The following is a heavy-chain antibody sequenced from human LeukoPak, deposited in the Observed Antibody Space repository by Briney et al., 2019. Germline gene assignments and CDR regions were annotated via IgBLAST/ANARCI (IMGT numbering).Heavy chain of an antibody. CDR2: ISWDSDTI. CDR3: ARDSNTVVVAATGLVY. D-gene: IGHD2-15*01. CDR1: GFTFHDYA. V-gene: IGHV3-9*01. J-gene: IGHJ4*02. Sequence: PGGSLRLSCAASGFTFHDYAMHWVRQAPGKGLEWVSGISWDSDTIGYADSVKGRFTISRDNAKNSLYLQMNSLRAEDTAVYYCARDSNTVVVAATGLVYWGQGTLVTVSS.